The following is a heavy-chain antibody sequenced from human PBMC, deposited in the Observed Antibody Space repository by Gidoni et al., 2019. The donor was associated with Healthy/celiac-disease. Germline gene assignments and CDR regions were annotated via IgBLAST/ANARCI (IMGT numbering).Heavy chain of an antibody. CDR2: IWYDGSNK. Sequence: QVQLVESGGGVVQPGRSLRLSCAASGFTFSSYGMHWVRQAPGKGLEWVAGIWYDGSNKYYADSVKGRFTISRDNSKNTLYLQMNSLRAEDTAVYYCARSPRFPGSDYFDYWGQGTLVTVSS. CDR1: GFTFSSYG. J-gene: IGHJ4*02. CDR3: ARSPRFPGSDYFDY. V-gene: IGHV3-33*01.